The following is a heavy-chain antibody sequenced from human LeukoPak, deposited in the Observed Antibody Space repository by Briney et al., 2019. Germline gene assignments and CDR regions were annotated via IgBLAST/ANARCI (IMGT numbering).Heavy chain of an antibody. D-gene: IGHD5-12*01. Sequence: SETLSLTCTVSGGSISDYYWSRIRQPPGKGLEWIGYIYYTGSTSYNPSLKSRVIMSVDTSQNQFSLKLRSVTAADTAVYYCAREDSGYDYSPFYYWGQGILVTVSS. CDR2: IYYTGST. V-gene: IGHV4-59*01. J-gene: IGHJ4*02. CDR1: GGSISDYY. CDR3: AREDSGYDYSPFYY.